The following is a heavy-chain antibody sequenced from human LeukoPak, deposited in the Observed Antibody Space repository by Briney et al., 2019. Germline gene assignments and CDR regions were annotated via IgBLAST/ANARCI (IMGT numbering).Heavy chain of an antibody. CDR2: IYYSGST. V-gene: IGHV4-59*01. CDR1: GDSISSYY. D-gene: IGHD6-19*01. CDR3: ARSYGSGPLDL. J-gene: IGHJ5*02. Sequence: SETLSLTCTVSGDSISSYYWNWIRQPPGKGLEWIGYIYYSGSTKYNASLKSRVTISLDTSNNQFSLKLRSMTAADTAVYYCARSYGSGPLDLWGQGTLVIASS.